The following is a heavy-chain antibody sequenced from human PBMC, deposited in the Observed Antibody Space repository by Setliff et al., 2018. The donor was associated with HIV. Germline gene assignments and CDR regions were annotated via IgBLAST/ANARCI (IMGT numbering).Heavy chain of an antibody. CDR3: ASSLAGRTDC. CDR2: IYYSGST. CDR1: GGSISSTSYY. V-gene: IGHV4-39*07. D-gene: IGHD6-6*01. Sequence: PSETLSXXXTVSGGSISSTSYYWVWIRQPPGKGLEWIGSIYYSGSTYYNPSLXSXXTISVDTSKNQFSLKLSSVTAADTAVYYCASSLAGRTDCWGQGTLVTVSS. J-gene: IGHJ4*02.